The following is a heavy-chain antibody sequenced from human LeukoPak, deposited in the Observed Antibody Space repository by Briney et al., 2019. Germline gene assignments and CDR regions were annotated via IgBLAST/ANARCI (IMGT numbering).Heavy chain of an antibody. CDR3: ARERGYCSGGSCYSLDS. CDR1: GGTFSSYA. CDR2: IIRIFGTA. Sequence: ASVTVSCKASGGTFSSYAISWVRQAPGQGLEWMGGIIRIFGTANYVQKFQGRVTITADESTSTAYMELSSLRSEDMAVYYCARERGYCSGGSCYSLDSCGQGTLVTVSS. J-gene: IGHJ4*02. V-gene: IGHV1-69*13. D-gene: IGHD2-15*01.